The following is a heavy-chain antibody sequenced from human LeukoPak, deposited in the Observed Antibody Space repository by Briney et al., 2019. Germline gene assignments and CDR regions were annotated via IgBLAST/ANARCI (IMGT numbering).Heavy chain of an antibody. CDR3: ARRYSSSWVRFDP. CDR1: GYSFTSYW. D-gene: IGHD6-13*01. CDR2: IYPGDSDT. V-gene: IGHV5-51*01. J-gene: IGHJ5*02. Sequence: GESLKISCKGSGYSFTSYWIGWVRQMPGKGLEWMGIIYPGDSDTRYSPSFQGQVTISADKSINTAYLQWSSLRASDTAMYYCARRYSSSWVRFDPWGQGTLVTVSS.